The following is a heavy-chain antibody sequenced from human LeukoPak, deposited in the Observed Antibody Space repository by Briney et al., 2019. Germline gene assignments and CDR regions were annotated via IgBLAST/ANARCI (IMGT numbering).Heavy chain of an antibody. CDR2: MNPNSGNT. V-gene: IGHV1-8*01. CDR1: GYTFTSYD. CDR3: ARAVNYYDSSRYYSPADY. D-gene: IGHD3-22*01. J-gene: IGHJ4*02. Sequence: ASVKVSCKASGYTFTSYDINWVRQANGQGLEWMGWMNPNSGNTGYAQKFQGRVTMTRNTSISTAYMELSSLRSEDTAVYYCARAVNYYDSSRYYSPADYWGQGTLVTVSS.